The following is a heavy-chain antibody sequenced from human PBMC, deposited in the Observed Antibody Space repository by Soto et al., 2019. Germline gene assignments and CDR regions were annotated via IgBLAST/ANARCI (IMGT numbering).Heavy chain of an antibody. V-gene: IGHV3-23*01. D-gene: IGHD3-22*01. CDR1: GFTFSSYA. CDR2: ISGSGGST. CDR3: AGSRSSGYYCFDY. J-gene: IGHJ4*02. Sequence: EVQLLESGGGLVQPGGSLRLSCAASGFTFSSYAMSWVRQAPGKGLEWVSAISGSGGSTYYADSVKGRFTISRDNSKNTLYLQMNSLRAEDTAVYYCAGSRSSGYYCFDYWGQGTLVTVSS.